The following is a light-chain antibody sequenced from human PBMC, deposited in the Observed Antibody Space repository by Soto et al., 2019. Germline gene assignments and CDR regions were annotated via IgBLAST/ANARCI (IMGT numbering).Light chain of an antibody. Sequence: QSALTQPASVSGSPGQSITISCTGTSNDVGGYNLVSWYQQHPGKAPKLMIYEVTKRPSGVSDRFSGSKSGNTASLTISGLQAEDDADYYCCSYAGSSTFVVFGGGTKLTVL. CDR1: SNDVGGYNL. CDR3: CSYAGSSTFVV. J-gene: IGLJ2*01. V-gene: IGLV2-23*02. CDR2: EVT.